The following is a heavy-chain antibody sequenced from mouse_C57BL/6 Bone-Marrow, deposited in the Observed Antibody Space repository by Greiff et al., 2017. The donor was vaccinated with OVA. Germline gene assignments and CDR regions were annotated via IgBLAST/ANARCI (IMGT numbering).Heavy chain of an antibody. CDR2: INPNNGGT. Sequence: EVKLVESGPELVKPGASVKIPCKASGYTFTDYNMDWVKQSHGKSLEWIGDINPNNGGTIYNQKFKGKATLTVDKSSSTAYMELRSLRSEDTAVYYCARGGLYGSSPWFAYWGQGTLVTVSA. CDR3: ARGGLYGSSPWFAY. J-gene: IGHJ3*01. V-gene: IGHV1-18*01. D-gene: IGHD1-1*01. CDR1: GYTFTDYN.